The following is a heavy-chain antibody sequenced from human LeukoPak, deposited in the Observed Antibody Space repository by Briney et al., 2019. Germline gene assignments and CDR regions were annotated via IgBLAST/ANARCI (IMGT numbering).Heavy chain of an antibody. CDR3: ARDRTYCSSTSCLRNYYYYGMDV. J-gene: IGHJ6*02. V-gene: IGHV1-18*01. Sequence: ASVKVSCKASGGTFSSYAISWVRQAPGQGLEWMGWISAYNGNTNYAQKLQGRVTMTTDTSTSTAYMELRSLRSDDTAVYYCARDRTYCSSTSCLRNYYYYGMDVWGQGTTVTVSS. CDR1: GGTFSSYA. CDR2: ISAYNGNT. D-gene: IGHD2-2*01.